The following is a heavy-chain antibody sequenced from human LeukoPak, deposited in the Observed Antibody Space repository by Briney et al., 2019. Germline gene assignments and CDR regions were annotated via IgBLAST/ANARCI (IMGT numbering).Heavy chain of an antibody. J-gene: IGHJ4*02. V-gene: IGHV4-59*01. CDR1: GGSISSYY. D-gene: IGHD4-17*01. CDR3: ARGADYGDYPFDY. CDR2: IYYSGST. Sequence: PSETLSLTCTVSGGSISSYYWSWIRQPPGKGLEWIGYIYYSGSTNYNPSLKSRVTISVDTSKNQFSLKLSSVTAADTAVYYCARGADYGDYPFDYWGQGTLVTVSS.